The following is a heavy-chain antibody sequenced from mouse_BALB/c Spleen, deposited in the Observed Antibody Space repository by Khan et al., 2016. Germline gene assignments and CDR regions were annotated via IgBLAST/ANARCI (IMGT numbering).Heavy chain of an antibody. J-gene: IGHJ3*01. Sequence: QVQLQQSGAEMAKPGASVKMSCKASGYTFTDYWMHWVKQRPGQGLEWIGYINPSTGYTEYNQKFKDKATLTADKSSSTAHMQLSSLTSEASAVYYCARWSYYYGSSDGWFAYWGQGTLVTVSA. V-gene: IGHV1-7*01. D-gene: IGHD1-1*01. CDR3: ARWSYYYGSSDGWFAY. CDR2: INPSTGYT. CDR1: GYTFTDYW.